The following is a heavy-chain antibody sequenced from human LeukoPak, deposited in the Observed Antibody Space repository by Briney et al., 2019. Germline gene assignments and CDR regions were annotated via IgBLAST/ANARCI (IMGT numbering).Heavy chain of an antibody. V-gene: IGHV3-30-3*01. D-gene: IGHD1-26*01. Sequence: GGSLRLSCAASGFTFSSYAMHWVRQAPGKGLEWVAVISYDGSNKYYADSVKGRFTISRDNAKNSLYLQMNSLRAEDTAVYYCARDHSGSYYSDAFDIWGQGTMVTVSS. CDR2: ISYDGSNK. J-gene: IGHJ3*02. CDR1: GFTFSSYA. CDR3: ARDHSGSYYSDAFDI.